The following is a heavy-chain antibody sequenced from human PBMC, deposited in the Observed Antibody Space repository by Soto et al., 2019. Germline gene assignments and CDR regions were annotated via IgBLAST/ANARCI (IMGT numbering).Heavy chain of an antibody. D-gene: IGHD3-10*01. CDR1: GGSISSGGFH. Sequence: NPSETLSLTCTVSGGSISSGGFHWSWIRQHPGKGLEWIGYIYYSGSTYYNPSLKSRVTISVDTSKNQFSLKLSSVTAADTAVYYCARLAYYYGSGSDYYFYGMDVWGKGTTVT. CDR2: IYYSGST. V-gene: IGHV4-31*03. J-gene: IGHJ6*04. CDR3: ARLAYYYGSGSDYYFYGMDV.